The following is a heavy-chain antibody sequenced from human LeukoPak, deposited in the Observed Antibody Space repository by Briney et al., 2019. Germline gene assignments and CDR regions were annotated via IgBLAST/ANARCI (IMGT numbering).Heavy chain of an antibody. D-gene: IGHD6-19*01. V-gene: IGHV3-30*18. Sequence: PGGSLRLSCAASGFTFNNYGMHWVRQAPGKGLEWVAVISYDGRNKHYPDSVKGRFTISRDISTDTLWLQMDSLRTEDTAVYYCAKSPPGIAVAGTFLSYWGQGTLVTVSS. J-gene: IGHJ4*02. CDR2: ISYDGRNK. CDR3: AKSPPGIAVAGTFLSY. CDR1: GFTFNNYG.